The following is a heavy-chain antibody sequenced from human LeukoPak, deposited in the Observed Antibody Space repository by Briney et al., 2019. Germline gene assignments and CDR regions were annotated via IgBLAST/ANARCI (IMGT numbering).Heavy chain of an antibody. CDR2: INHSGST. CDR1: GGSLSGYY. Sequence: PSETLSLTCAVYGGSLSGYYWSWIRQPPGKGLEWIGEINHSGSTNYNPSLKSRVTISVDTSKNLFSLKLSSVTAADTAVYYCARDLANNWFDPWGQGTLVTVSS. J-gene: IGHJ5*02. CDR3: ARDLANNWFDP. V-gene: IGHV4-34*01.